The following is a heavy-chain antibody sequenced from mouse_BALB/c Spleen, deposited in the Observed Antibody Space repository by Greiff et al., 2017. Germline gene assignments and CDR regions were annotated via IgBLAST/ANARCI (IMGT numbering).Heavy chain of an antibody. V-gene: IGHV1-7*01. J-gene: IGHJ4*01. CDR2: INPSTGYT. D-gene: IGHD1-1*01. CDR3: ARNGSYGSSYGGAMDY. Sequence: VQLQQSGAELAKPGASVKMSCKASGYTFTSYWMHWVKQRPGQGLEWIGYINPSTGYTEDNQKFKDKATLTADKSSSIAYMQLSSLTSEDSAVYYCARNGSYGSSYGGAMDYWGQGTSVTVSS. CDR1: GYTFTSYW.